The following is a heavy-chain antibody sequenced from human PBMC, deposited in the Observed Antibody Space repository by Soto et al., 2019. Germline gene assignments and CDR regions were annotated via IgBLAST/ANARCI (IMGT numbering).Heavy chain of an antibody. CDR3: AKDNDLEVPAAQLGYYYGMDV. CDR1: GFTFNLYT. CDR2: ISYDGSNK. Sequence: GSLRLSCVASGFTFNLYTMHWLRQAPGKGLEWVAVISYDGSNKYYADSVKGRFTISRDNSKNTLYLQMNSLRAEDTAVYYCAKDNDLEVPAAQLGYYYGMDVWGQGT. J-gene: IGHJ6*02. V-gene: IGHV3-30*04. D-gene: IGHD2-2*01.